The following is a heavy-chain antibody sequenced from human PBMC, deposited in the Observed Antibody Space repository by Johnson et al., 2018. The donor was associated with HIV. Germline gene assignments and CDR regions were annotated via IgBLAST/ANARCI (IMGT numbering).Heavy chain of an antibody. J-gene: IGHJ3*02. CDR3: AKHPDAFDI. V-gene: IGHV3-30*18. CDR1: GFTFSSYG. CDR2: ISYDGSNN. Sequence: QVQLVESGGGVVQPGRSLRLSCAASGFTFSSYGMHWVRQAPGKGLEWVAVISYDGSNNYYADSVKGRFTISRDNSKNTLYLQMNSLRAEDTAVYYCAKHPDAFDIWGQGTMVTVSS.